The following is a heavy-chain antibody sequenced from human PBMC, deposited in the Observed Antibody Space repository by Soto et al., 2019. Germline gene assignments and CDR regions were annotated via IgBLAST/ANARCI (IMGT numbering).Heavy chain of an antibody. D-gene: IGHD6-13*01. J-gene: IGHJ4*01. CDR2: INPDTGGT. CDR1: GYTFSDYY. V-gene: IGHV1-2*04. CDR3: ARAVGSDGSSWYRGGYDY. Sequence: ASVKVSCKASGYTFSDYYIHWVRQAPGQGLEWMGWINPDTGGTDYKQKFQGWVTMTRDTSISTAYMELSSLKSDDTAVYYCARAVGSDGSSWYRGGYDYWG.